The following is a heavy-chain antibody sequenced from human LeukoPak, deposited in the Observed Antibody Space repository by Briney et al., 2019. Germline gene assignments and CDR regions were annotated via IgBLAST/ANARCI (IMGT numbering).Heavy chain of an antibody. D-gene: IGHD3-22*01. CDR2: ISGSGGST. CDR3: ANGIVVVTPGAFDI. Sequence: GGSLRLSCAASGFTFDDYGMSWVRQAPGKGLEWVSAISGSGGSTYYADSVKGRFTISRDNSKNTLYLQMNSLRAEDTAVYYCANGIVVVTPGAFDIWGQGTMVTVSS. V-gene: IGHV3-23*01. J-gene: IGHJ3*02. CDR1: GFTFDDYG.